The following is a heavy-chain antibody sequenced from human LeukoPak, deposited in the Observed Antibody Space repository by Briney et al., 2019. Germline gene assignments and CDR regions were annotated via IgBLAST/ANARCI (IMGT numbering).Heavy chain of an antibody. CDR1: GGSISSGDYY. D-gene: IGHD3-22*01. Sequence: SETLSLTCTVSGGSISSGDYYWSWIRQPPGKGLEWIGYIYYSGSTYYNPSLKSRVTISVDTSKNQFSLKLSSVTAADTAVYYCAREMGPWGDSSGYYFKNAFDIWGQGTMVTVSS. CDR3: AREMGPWGDSSGYYFKNAFDI. V-gene: IGHV4-30-4*01. J-gene: IGHJ3*02. CDR2: IYYSGST.